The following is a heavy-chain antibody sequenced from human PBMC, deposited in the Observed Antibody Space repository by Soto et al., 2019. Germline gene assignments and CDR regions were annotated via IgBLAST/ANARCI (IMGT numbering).Heavy chain of an antibody. D-gene: IGHD6-19*01. CDR1: GDTITNYG. CDR2: ISFYNGNT. CDR3: ASATSIAVAGKES. J-gene: IGHJ4*02. V-gene: IGHV1-18*01. Sequence: QVQLVQSGGEVRKPGASVTVSCKASGDTITNYGISWVRQAPGQGLEWMGWISFYNGNTKYAQNLQGRVTLTTDTSTSTAYMELRRLRSDDTAVYYCASATSIAVAGKESWGQGTLVTVSS.